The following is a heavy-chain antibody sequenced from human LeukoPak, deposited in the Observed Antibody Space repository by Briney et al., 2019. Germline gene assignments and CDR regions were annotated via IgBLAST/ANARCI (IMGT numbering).Heavy chain of an antibody. J-gene: IGHJ6*03. CDR2: IRSRAYGGTT. Sequence: GGSLRLSCTASGFTFGDYAMSWVRQAPGKGLEWVGFIRSRAYGGTTEYAASVKDRFTISRDDSKSIAYLEMNSLKTEDTAMYYCTRDSSSLSPLYYYYMDVWGKGTTVTVSS. V-gene: IGHV3-49*04. D-gene: IGHD6-13*01. CDR1: GFTFGDYA. CDR3: TRDSSSLSPLYYYYMDV.